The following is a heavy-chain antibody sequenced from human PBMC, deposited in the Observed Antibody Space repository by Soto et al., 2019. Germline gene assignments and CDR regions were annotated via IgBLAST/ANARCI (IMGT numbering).Heavy chain of an antibody. CDR1: GVSVSSRNYL. J-gene: IGHJ4*02. CDR3: ATYGGDTGRFDY. Sequence: SETLSLTCTVSGVSVSSRNYLWDWIRRPPGKGLEWIGSGTTNYNPSLRSRATISVDTSKNQFSLKLSSVTAADTAVYYCATYGGDTGRFDYWGQGTLVTVSS. CDR2: SGTT. V-gene: IGHV4-39*01. D-gene: IGHD2-21*01.